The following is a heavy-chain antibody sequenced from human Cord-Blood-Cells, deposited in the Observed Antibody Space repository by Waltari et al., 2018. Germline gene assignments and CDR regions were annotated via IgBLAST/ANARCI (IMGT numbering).Heavy chain of an antibody. Sequence: QVQLVQSGAEVKKPGASVKVSCKASGYTFTGYYMHWVRKAPGQGLEWMGWINPNSGGTNYAQKFQGWVTMTRDTSISTAYMELSRLRSDDTAVYYCARDYGSGSYYTFDIWGQGTMVTVSS. CDR2: INPNSGGT. J-gene: IGHJ3*02. D-gene: IGHD3-10*01. V-gene: IGHV1-2*04. CDR3: ARDYGSGSYYTFDI. CDR1: GYTFTGYY.